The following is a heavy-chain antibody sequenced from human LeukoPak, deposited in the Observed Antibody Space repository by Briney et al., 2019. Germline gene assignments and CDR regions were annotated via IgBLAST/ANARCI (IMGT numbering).Heavy chain of an antibody. CDR2: IYTGGST. CDR1: GGSISSGSYY. V-gene: IGHV4-61*09. J-gene: IGHJ3*02. D-gene: IGHD2-15*01. CDR3: ARWWRITDAFDI. Sequence: SETLSLTCTVSGGSISSGSYYWSWVRQPAGKGLEWIGHIYTGGSTNYDPSLKSRVTMSVDTSRKQFSLKLSSVTAADTAVYYCARWWRITDAFDIWGEGTMVTVSS.